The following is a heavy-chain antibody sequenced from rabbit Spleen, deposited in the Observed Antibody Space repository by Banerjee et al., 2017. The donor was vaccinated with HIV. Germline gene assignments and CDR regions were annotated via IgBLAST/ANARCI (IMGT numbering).Heavy chain of an antibody. CDR2: IANGDGST. CDR1: GFRFSFNNDYV. CDR3: ARDTSSSFSSYGMDL. V-gene: IGHV1S47*01. J-gene: IGHJ6*01. D-gene: IGHD1-1*01. Sequence: QEQLVESGGGLVRPGASLTLTCKASGFRFSFNNDYVMCWVRQAPGKGLEWIACIANGDGSTYYASWVNGRFTISRSTSLNTVTLQMTSLTAADTATYFCARDTSSSFSSYGMDLWGQGTLVTVS.